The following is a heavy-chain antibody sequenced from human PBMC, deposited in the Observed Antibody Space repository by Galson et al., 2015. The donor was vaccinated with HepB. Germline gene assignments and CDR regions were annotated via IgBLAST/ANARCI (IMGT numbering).Heavy chain of an antibody. J-gene: IGHJ4*02. CDR3: ARDPSSTTVTTFDY. Sequence: SLRLSCAASGFTFSSYSMNWVRQAPGKGLEWVSYISSSSSTIYYADSVKGRFTISRDNAKNSLYLQMNSLRAEDTAVYYCARDPSSTTVTTFDYWGQGTLVTVSS. D-gene: IGHD4-17*01. V-gene: IGHV3-48*01. CDR2: ISSSSSTI. CDR1: GFTFSSYS.